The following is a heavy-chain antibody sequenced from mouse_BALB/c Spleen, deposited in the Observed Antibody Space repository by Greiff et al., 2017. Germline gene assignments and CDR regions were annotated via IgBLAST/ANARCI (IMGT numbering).Heavy chain of an antibody. CDR3: ARTARATTWFAY. V-gene: IGHV1S56*01. CDR1: GYTFTSYY. J-gene: IGHJ3*01. D-gene: IGHD3-2*01. CDR2: IYPGDGST. Sequence: QVQLQQSGPELVKPGASVKMSCKASGYTFTSYYIHWVKQRPGQGLEWIGWIYPGDGSTKYNEKFKGKTTLTADKSSSTAYMLLSSLTSEDSAIYFCARTARATTWFAYWGQGTLVTVSA.